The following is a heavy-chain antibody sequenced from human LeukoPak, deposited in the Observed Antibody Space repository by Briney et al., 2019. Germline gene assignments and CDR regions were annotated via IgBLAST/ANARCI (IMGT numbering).Heavy chain of an antibody. V-gene: IGHV4-4*07. Sequence: SETLSLTRTVSLDSISSYFCNSIRQPAGKGLEYIGRIYSTGSTNYNPSLKSRVTMSVDTSKNHFSLTLSSVDAAESTVYYCETTTSILAFDIWGQGTMVTVSS. D-gene: IGHD3-3*01. CDR1: LDSISSYF. CDR3: ETTTSILAFDI. CDR2: IYSTGST. J-gene: IGHJ3*02.